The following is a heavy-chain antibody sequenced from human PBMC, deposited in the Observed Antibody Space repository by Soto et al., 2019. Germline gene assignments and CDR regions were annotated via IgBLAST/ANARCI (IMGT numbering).Heavy chain of an antibody. CDR3: ACVAGTHYYYYGMDV. CDR1: GGTFSSYA. D-gene: IGHD6-19*01. J-gene: IGHJ6*02. Sequence: ASVKVSCTASGGTFSSYAISWVRQAPGQGLEWMGGIIPIFGTANYAQKLQGRVTITADGSTSTAYMELSSLRSEDTAVYYCACVAGTHYYYYGMDVWGQGTTVTVSS. CDR2: IIPIFGTA. V-gene: IGHV1-69*13.